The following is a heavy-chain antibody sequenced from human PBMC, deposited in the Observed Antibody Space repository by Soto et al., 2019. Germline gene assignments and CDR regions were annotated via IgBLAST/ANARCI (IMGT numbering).Heavy chain of an antibody. CDR2: IYYSGST. Sequence: SETLSLTCTVSGGSISSYYWSWIRQPPGKGLEWIGYIYYSGSTNYNPSLKSRVTISVDTSKNQFSLKLSSVTAADTAVYYCARYSDYYGSSGNFDYWGQGTLVTVSS. CDR1: GGSISSYY. CDR3: ARYSDYYGSSGNFDY. D-gene: IGHD3-22*01. V-gene: IGHV4-59*01. J-gene: IGHJ4*02.